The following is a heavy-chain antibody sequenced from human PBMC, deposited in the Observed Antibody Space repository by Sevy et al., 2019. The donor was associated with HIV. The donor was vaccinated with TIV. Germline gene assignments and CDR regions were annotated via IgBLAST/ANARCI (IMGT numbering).Heavy chain of an antibody. D-gene: IGHD6-13*01. CDR1: GFTFSTYS. J-gene: IGHJ5*02. V-gene: IGHV3-21*01. CDR2: ISSSSTYI. CDR3: ARDSVAAGNWFDP. Sequence: GGSLRLSCTASGFTFSTYSMNWVRQAPGKGLEWVSSISSSSTYIYYADSVKGRFTISRNNAKNSLFLQMNSLRAEDTAVYFCARDSVAAGNWFDPWGQGTLVTVSS.